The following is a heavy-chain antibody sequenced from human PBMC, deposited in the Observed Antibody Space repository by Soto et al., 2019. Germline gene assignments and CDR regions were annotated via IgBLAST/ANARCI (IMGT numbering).Heavy chain of an antibody. J-gene: IGHJ5*02. CDR3: AKAGWFGELPTANWFDP. D-gene: IGHD3-10*01. Sequence: GGSLRLSCAASGFTFSSYAMSWVRQAPGKGLEWVSAISGSGGSTYYADSVKGRFTISRDNSKNTLYLQMNSLRAEDTAVYYCAKAGWFGELPTANWFDPWGQGTLVTVSS. V-gene: IGHV3-23*01. CDR1: GFTFSSYA. CDR2: ISGSGGST.